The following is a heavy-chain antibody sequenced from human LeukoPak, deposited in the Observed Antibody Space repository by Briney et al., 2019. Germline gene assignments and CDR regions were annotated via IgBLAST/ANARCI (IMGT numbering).Heavy chain of an antibody. CDR2: MRYNGHNT. J-gene: IGHJ4*02. D-gene: IGHD3/OR15-3a*01. Sequence: GGSLRLSCAASDFTFSSYGMHWVRQTPGKGLEWVAFMRYNGHNTYYADSVRGRFTISRDNSKNTLYLQMNTLRAEDTAIYYCVKDLEEDLASGLFASWGEGTLVTVSS. CDR1: DFTFSSYG. CDR3: VKDLEEDLASGLFAS. V-gene: IGHV3-30*02.